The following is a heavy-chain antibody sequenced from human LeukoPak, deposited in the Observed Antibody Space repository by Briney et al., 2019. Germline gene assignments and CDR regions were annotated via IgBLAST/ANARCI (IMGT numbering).Heavy chain of an antibody. CDR3: ARDGGYYYGSGSSHFDY. J-gene: IGHJ4*02. CDR1: GGSISSYS. D-gene: IGHD3-10*01. CDR2: IYYSGST. V-gene: IGHV4-59*01. Sequence: PSETLSLTCTVSGGSISSYSWSWIRQPPGKGLEWIGYIYYSGSTNYNPSLKSRVTISVDTSKNQFSLKLSSVTAADTAVYYCARDGGYYYGSGSSHFDYWGQGTLVTVSS.